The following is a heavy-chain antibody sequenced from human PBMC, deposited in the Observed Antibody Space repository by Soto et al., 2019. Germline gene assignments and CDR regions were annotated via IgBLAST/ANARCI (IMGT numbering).Heavy chain of an antibody. CDR3: AKDIVRYTYGACDY. CDR2: ISYDGSNK. CDR1: GFTFNTYG. Sequence: QVQQVESGGAVVQPGKSLRLSCAASGFTFNTYGMYWVRQAPGKGLEWVAAISYDGSNKYHADSVKGRFTISRDNSKNTLYLQMNSLRVEDTAVYYCAKDIVRYTYGACDYWGQGALVTVSS. J-gene: IGHJ4*02. D-gene: IGHD5-18*01. V-gene: IGHV3-30*18.